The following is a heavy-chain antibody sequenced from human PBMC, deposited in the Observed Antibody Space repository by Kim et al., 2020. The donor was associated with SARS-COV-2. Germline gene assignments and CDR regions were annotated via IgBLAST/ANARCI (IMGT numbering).Heavy chain of an antibody. V-gene: IGHV1-18*01. Sequence: ASVKVSCKASGYTFTSYGISWVRQAPGQGLEWMGWISAYNGNTNYAQKLQGRVTMTTDTSTSTAYMELRSLRSDDTAVYYCARIDGDRTRRGIAARPAGSRGFGWFDPWGQGTLVTVSS. CDR1: GYTFTSYG. D-gene: IGHD6-6*01. J-gene: IGHJ5*02. CDR3: ARIDGDRTRRGIAARPAGSRGFGWFDP. CDR2: ISAYNGNT.